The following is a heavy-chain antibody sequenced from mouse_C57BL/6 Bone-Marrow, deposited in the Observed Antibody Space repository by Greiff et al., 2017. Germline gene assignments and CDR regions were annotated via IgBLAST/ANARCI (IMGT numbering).Heavy chain of an antibody. D-gene: IGHD6-1*01. CDR1: GFTFSDYG. Sequence: EVLLVESGGGLVKPGGSLKLSCAASGFTFSDYGMHWVRQAPEKGLEWVAYISSGSSTIYYADTVEGRVTIYRDNAKNTVFLQMTRLGSVDTAMYYGEGGAGQAWFAYGGQGTLVTVSA. V-gene: IGHV5-17*01. J-gene: IGHJ3*01. CDR2: ISSGSSTI. CDR3: EGGAGQAWFAY.